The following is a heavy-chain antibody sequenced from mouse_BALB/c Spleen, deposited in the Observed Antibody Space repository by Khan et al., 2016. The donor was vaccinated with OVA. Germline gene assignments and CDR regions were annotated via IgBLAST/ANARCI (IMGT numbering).Heavy chain of an antibody. Sequence: EVELVESGGDLVKPGGSLRLSCAASGFTFSTYGMSRVRQFPDKRLEWVATINSDGYYTSYPDPVQGRFPISRNNAENTLYLQMSSLKSEDTAIYYCASHLTGSFAYWGQGTLVTVSA. CDR2: INSDGYYT. J-gene: IGHJ3*01. D-gene: IGHD4-1*01. CDR1: GFTFSTYG. CDR3: ASHLTGSFAY. V-gene: IGHV5-6*01.